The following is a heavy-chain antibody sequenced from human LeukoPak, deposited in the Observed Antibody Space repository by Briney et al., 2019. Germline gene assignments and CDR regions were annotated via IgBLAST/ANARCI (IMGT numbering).Heavy chain of an antibody. D-gene: IGHD5-24*01. CDR3: AGRLWRRDGYNLSAFDI. Sequence: PSETLSLTCTVSGGSISSYYWNWIRQPPGKELEWSGHIYYSGSTNYNPSLKSRVTISVDTSKNQFSLKLSSVTAADTAVYYCAGRLWRRDGYNLSAFDIWGQGTMVTVSS. J-gene: IGHJ3*02. CDR2: IYYSGST. V-gene: IGHV4-59*01. CDR1: GGSISSYY.